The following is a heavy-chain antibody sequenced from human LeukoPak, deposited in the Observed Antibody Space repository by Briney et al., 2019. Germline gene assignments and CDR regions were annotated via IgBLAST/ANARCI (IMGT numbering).Heavy chain of an antibody. D-gene: IGHD5-12*01. Sequence: PGGSLRLSCAASGFVLSHYGMHWVRQAPGKGLEWVAFVRNDGSNEYYVGSVKGRFTISRDKSKNTLYLQMNSLRAEDTAVYSCAKESDSGYHSEGPKNWGLGTLVTVSS. CDR1: GFVLSHYG. CDR3: AKESDSGYHSEGPKN. J-gene: IGHJ4*02. CDR2: VRNDGSNE. V-gene: IGHV3-30*02.